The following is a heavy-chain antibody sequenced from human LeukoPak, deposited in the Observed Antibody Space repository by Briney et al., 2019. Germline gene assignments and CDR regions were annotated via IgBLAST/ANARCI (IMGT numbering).Heavy chain of an antibody. CDR2: IGISSGNT. Sequence: GGSLRLSCAASGFPFSAYSMNWVRQAPGKGLGWISYIGISSGNTKYADSVKGRFTISGDNAKNSLYLQMNSLRVEDTAVYYCARDHNYAFDNWGQGTLVTVSS. D-gene: IGHD1-1*01. CDR3: ARDHNYAFDN. J-gene: IGHJ4*02. CDR1: GFPFSAYS. V-gene: IGHV3-11*06.